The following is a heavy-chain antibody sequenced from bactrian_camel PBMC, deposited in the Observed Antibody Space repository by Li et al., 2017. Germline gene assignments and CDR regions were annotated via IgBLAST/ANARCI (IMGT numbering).Heavy chain of an antibody. CDR1: GRIYSDYV. Sequence: QVQLVESGGGSVQAGGALRLSCAASGRIYSDYVMGWFRQFPGKQREAVATIDSSGRTVYADSVKGRFTVSKDNTKDTMYLQMSSLKPDDTAMYYCAALDLAADYCDQSSFLARQAAQSSSYWGQGTQVTVS. CDR3: AALDLAADYCDQSSFLARQAAQSSSY. D-gene: IGHD1*01. J-gene: IGHJ4*01. V-gene: IGHV3S53*01. CDR2: IDSSGRT.